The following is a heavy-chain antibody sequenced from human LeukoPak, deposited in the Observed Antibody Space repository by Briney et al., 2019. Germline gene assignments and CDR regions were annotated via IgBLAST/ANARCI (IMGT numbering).Heavy chain of an antibody. Sequence: GGSLRLSCAASGVTFSNYWMHWVRQAPGKGLVWVSRINSDGSGTTYADSGKGGVTISRDNSKNTLYLQMNSLRAEDTAVYYCAKGAASEYYFDSWGQGTLVTVSS. D-gene: IGHD6-25*01. V-gene: IGHV3-74*01. CDR1: GVTFSNYW. J-gene: IGHJ4*02. CDR2: INSDGSGT. CDR3: AKGAASEYYFDS.